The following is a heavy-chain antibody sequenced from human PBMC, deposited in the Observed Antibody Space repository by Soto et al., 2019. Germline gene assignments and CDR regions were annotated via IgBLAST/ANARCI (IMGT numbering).Heavy chain of an antibody. CDR2: IVPIFGTP. J-gene: IGHJ6*02. Sequence: SVKVSCKASGGTFNNYAISWVRQAPGQGLEWMGGIVPIFGTPKYAQKFQGRVTITADKSTNIAYMELGSLRSEDTAVYFCARDHYDSTGHDKYYYYGMEVWGQGTTVTV. CDR3: ARDHYDSTGHDKYYYYGMEV. CDR1: GGTFNNYA. V-gene: IGHV1-69*06. D-gene: IGHD3-22*01.